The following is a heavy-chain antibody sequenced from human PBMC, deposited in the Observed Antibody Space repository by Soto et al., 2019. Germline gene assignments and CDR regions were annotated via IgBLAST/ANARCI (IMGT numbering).Heavy chain of an antibody. CDR3: AGGGGGRSQPEYYFDY. Sequence: QVQLVQSGAEVKKPGSSVKVSCKASAGTFSSYAISWVRQAPGQGLEWMGGIIPIFGTANYAQKFQGRVTITADESTSTAYMGVGSLRCEDTAVYYCAGGGGGRSQPEYYFDYWGQGTLVTVSS. CDR2: IIPIFGTA. V-gene: IGHV1-69*01. CDR1: AGTFSSYA. D-gene: IGHD2-15*01. J-gene: IGHJ4*02.